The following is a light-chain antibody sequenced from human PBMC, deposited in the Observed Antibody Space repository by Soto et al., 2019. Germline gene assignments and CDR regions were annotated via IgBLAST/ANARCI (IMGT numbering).Light chain of an antibody. CDR1: RSVSRNF. CDR3: QQYASSPRT. Sequence: EIVLTQSPGTLSLSPGEKATLSCRASRSVSRNFLAWYHQKPGQAPRLLMQSASSGATGIPDRVSGSGSGTDFNLTISRLEPEDFGVYYCQQYASSPRTFGQGTKVDIK. CDR2: SAS. J-gene: IGKJ1*01. V-gene: IGKV3-20*01.